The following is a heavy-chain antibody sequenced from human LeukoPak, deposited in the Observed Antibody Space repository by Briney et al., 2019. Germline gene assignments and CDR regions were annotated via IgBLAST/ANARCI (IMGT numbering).Heavy chain of an antibody. CDR1: GGSISSHY. J-gene: IGHJ4*02. CDR2: IYYSGST. Sequence: KSSETLSLTCTVSGGSISSHYWSWIRHTPGKGLEWIGYIYYSGSTNYNPYLKSRLTISVDTSKNQYSLKLSSVTAADTAVYYCARVDSSGWARNFDYWGQRTLVTVSS. CDR3: ARVDSSGWARNFDY. D-gene: IGHD6-19*01. V-gene: IGHV4-59*11.